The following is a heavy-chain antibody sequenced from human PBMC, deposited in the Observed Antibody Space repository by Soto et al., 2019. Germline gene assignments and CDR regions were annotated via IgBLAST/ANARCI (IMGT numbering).Heavy chain of an antibody. V-gene: IGHV4-59*01. D-gene: IGHD1-1*01. CDR2: IYYSGST. CDR1: GGSISSYY. J-gene: IGHJ6*02. Sequence: SETLSLTCTVSGGSISSYYWSWIRQPPGKGLEWIGYIYYSGSTNYNPSLKSRVTISVDTSKNQFSLKLSSVTAADTAVYYCAREGVRNDDYYYGIDFCSRGTTDT. CDR3: AREGVRNDDYYYGIDF.